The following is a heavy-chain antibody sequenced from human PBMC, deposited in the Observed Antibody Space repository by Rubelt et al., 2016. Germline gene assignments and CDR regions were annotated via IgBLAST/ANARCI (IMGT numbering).Heavy chain of an antibody. CDR1: GYTFTSYA. J-gene: IGHJ4*02. Sequence: QVQLVQSGAEVKKPGASVKVSCKASGYTFTSYAMHWVRQAPGQRLEWMGWINAGNGNTKYSQKFQGRVTITRDTSASTAYMGLSSLRSGETAVYYCARAQRIRLLMVYAPTFDYWGQGTLVTVSS. V-gene: IGHV1-3*01. D-gene: IGHD2-8*01. CDR2: INAGNGNT. CDR3: ARAQRIRLLMVYAPTFDY.